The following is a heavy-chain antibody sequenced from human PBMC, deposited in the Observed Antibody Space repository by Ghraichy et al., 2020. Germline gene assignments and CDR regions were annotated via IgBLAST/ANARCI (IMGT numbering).Heavy chain of an antibody. CDR2: IYHSGST. D-gene: IGHD3-10*01. V-gene: IGHV4-4*02. CDR3: GRVYGLGTY. J-gene: IGHJ4*02. Sequence: SETLSLTCAVSGGSISSNWWSWVRQPPGKGLEWIGEIYHSGSTNYNPSLKSRVTMSVDKSKNQFSLKLSSVTAADTAVYYCGRVYGLGTYWGQGTLVTVSS. CDR1: GGSISSNW.